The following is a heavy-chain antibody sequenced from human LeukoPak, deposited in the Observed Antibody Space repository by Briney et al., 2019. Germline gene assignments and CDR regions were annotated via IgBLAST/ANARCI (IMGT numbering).Heavy chain of an antibody. CDR2: INHSGST. V-gene: IGHV4-34*01. J-gene: IGHJ4*02. CDR1: GGSFSGYY. D-gene: IGHD3-10*01. CDR3: ARLRGFGELRPYFDY. Sequence: SETLSLTCTVYGGSFSGYYWSWIRQPPGKGLEWIGEINHSGSTNYNPSLKSRVTISVDTSKNQFSLKLSSVTAADTAVYYCARLRGFGELRPYFDYWGQGTLVTVSS.